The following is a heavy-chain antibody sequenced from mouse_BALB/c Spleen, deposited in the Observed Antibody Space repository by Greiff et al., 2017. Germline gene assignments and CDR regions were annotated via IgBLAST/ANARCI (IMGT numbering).Heavy chain of an antibody. CDR2: SRNKANDYTT. Sequence: EVQGVESGGGLVQPGGSLRLSCAASGFTFSDFYMEWVRQPPGKRLEWIAASRNKANDYTTEYSASVKGRFIVSRDTSQSILYLQMNALRAEDTAIYYCARASYYRYDAWYFDVWGAGTTVTVSS. CDR3: ARASYYRYDAWYFDV. CDR1: GFTFSDFY. J-gene: IGHJ1*01. D-gene: IGHD2-14*01. V-gene: IGHV7-1*02.